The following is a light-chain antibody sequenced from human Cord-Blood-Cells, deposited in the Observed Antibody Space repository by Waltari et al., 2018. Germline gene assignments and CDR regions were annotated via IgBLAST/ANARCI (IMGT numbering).Light chain of an antibody. Sequence: IQMTQSPSSLSASVGDRVTIPCRASQSIRSSLNWYQQKPGKAPKLLIYAASSLQSGVPSRFSGSGSGTDFTLTISSLQPEDFATYYCQQSYSTPLTFGGGTKVEIK. V-gene: IGKV1-39*01. CDR2: AAS. CDR3: QQSYSTPLT. J-gene: IGKJ4*01. CDR1: QSIRSS.